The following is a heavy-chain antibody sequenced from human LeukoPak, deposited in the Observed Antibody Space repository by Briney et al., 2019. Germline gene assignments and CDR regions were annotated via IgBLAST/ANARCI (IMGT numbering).Heavy chain of an antibody. Sequence: SETLSLTCTVSGGSISSGSYYWGWIRQPPGKGLEWIGSIYYSGRTYYNPSLKSRVTISVDTSKNQFSLKVSSVTAADKAVYYCARRNWNYENWFDPWGPGTLVTVSS. CDR2: IYYSGRT. CDR1: GGSISSGSYY. CDR3: ARRNWNYENWFDP. V-gene: IGHV4-39*01. D-gene: IGHD1-7*01. J-gene: IGHJ5*02.